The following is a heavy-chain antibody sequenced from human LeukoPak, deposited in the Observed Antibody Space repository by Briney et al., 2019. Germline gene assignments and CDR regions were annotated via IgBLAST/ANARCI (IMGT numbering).Heavy chain of an antibody. Sequence: PGGSLRLSCAASGFTFSSYGMHWVRQAPGKGLEWVAFIRYDGSNKYYADSVKGRFTISRDNSKNTLYLQMNSLRAEDTAVYYCAKDSYDLLTGYNWFDPWGQGTLVTVSS. D-gene: IGHD3-9*01. CDR3: AKDSYDLLTGYNWFDP. V-gene: IGHV3-30*02. J-gene: IGHJ5*02. CDR1: GFTFSSYG. CDR2: IRYDGSNK.